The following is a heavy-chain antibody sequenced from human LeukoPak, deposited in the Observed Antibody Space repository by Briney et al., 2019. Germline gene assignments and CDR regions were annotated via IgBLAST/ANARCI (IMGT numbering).Heavy chain of an antibody. V-gene: IGHV3-7*01. Sequence: PGGSLRLSCAASGFRFNTYWMSWVRQAPGKGPEWVANISQDGDDKNYLGSVRGRFTITRDNAENSLHLQMNSLRVEDTAVYYCARDKQVGATYFDYWGQGSLVTVS. CDR1: GFRFNTYW. D-gene: IGHD1-26*01. CDR3: ARDKQVGATYFDY. CDR2: ISQDGDDK. J-gene: IGHJ4*02.